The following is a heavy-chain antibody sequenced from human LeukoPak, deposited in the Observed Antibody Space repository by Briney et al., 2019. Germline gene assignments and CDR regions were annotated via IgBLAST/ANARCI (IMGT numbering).Heavy chain of an antibody. CDR1: GDSMSENY. D-gene: IGHD6-13*01. CDR2: IYRTGSS. J-gene: IGHJ4*02. V-gene: IGHV4-59*01. Sequence: SETLSLTCTVSGDSMSENYWSWIRQPPGKRLEYTGFIYRTGSSNYNPSLKSRVTMSIDTSKNQFSLKLSSVTAADTAVYYCARGSSSWYLIFDYWGQGALVTVSS. CDR3: ARGSSSWYLIFDY.